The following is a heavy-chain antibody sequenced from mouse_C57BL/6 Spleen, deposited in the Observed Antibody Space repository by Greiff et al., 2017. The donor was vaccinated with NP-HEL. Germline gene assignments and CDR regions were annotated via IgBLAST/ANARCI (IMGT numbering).Heavy chain of an antibody. Sequence: EVQRVESGEGLVKPGGSLKLSCAASGFTFSSYAMSWVRQTPEKRLEWVAYISSGGDYIYYADTVKGRFTISRDNARNTLYLQMSSLKSEDTAMYYCTRGGSPYAMDYWGQGTSVTVSS. CDR2: ISSGGDYI. D-gene: IGHD1-1*02. CDR1: GFTFSSYA. J-gene: IGHJ4*01. V-gene: IGHV5-9-1*02. CDR3: TRGGSPYAMDY.